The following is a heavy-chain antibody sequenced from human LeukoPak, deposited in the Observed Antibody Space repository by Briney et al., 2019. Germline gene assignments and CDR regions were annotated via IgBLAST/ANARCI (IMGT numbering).Heavy chain of an antibody. J-gene: IGHJ5*02. Sequence: SETLSLTCTVSAGSISSNSYYWGWIRQPPGKGLQWIGSIYYSGSTYYNPSLKSRVTISVDTSKNQFSLKLNSVTAADTAVYYCARDQRLYSGYDFWFDPWGQGTLVKVSS. CDR3: ARDQRLYSGYDFWFDP. V-gene: IGHV4-39*07. CDR2: IYYSGST. D-gene: IGHD5-12*01. CDR1: AGSISSNSYY.